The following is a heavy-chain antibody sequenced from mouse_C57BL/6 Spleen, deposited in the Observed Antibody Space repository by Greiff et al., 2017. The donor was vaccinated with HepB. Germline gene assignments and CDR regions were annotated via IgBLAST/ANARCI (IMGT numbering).Heavy chain of an antibody. Sequence: QVQLQQPGAELVMPGASVKLSCKASGYTFTSYWMHWVKQRPGQGLEWIGEIDPSDSYTNYNQKFKGKSTLTVDKSSSTAYMQLSSLTSEDSAVYYCASSSPRWYGSSYPYYYAMDYWGQGTSVTVSS. V-gene: IGHV1-69*01. CDR3: ASSSPRWYGSSYPYYYAMDY. D-gene: IGHD1-1*01. CDR1: GYTFTSYW. J-gene: IGHJ4*01. CDR2: IDPSDSYT.